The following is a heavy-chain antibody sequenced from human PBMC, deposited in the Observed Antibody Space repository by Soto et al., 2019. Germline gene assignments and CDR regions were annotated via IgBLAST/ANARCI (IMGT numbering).Heavy chain of an antibody. CDR1: GGSISSGDYY. CDR3: ARDIVVVTDRWFDP. CDR2: IYYSGST. J-gene: IGHJ5*02. V-gene: IGHV4-30-4*01. D-gene: IGHD2-21*02. Sequence: SETLSLTCTVSGGSISSGDYYWSWIRQPPGKGLEWIGYIYYSGSTYYNPSLKSRVTISVDTSKNQFSLKLSSVTAADTAVYYCARDIVVVTDRWFDPWGQGTLVTV.